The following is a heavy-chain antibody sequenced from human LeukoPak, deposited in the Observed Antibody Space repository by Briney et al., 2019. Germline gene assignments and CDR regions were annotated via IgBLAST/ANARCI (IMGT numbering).Heavy chain of an antibody. D-gene: IGHD5-12*01. J-gene: IGHJ3*02. CDR2: IYYSGST. CDR1: GGPISSGDYY. CDR3: ARHQWLRNDAFDI. Sequence: SETLSLTCTVSGGPISSGDYYWSWIRQPPGKGLEWIGYIYYSGSTYYNPSLKSRLTISVDTSKNQFSLKLSSVTAADTAVYYCARHQWLRNDAFDIRGQGTMVTVSS. V-gene: IGHV4-30-4*08.